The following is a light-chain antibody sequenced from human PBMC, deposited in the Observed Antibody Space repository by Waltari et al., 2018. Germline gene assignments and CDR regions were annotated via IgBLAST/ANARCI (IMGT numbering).Light chain of an antibody. CDR1: QSVSRY. V-gene: IGKV3-20*01. Sequence: EIVFTLSPGSLSLSPGETATLACRASQSVSRYLAWYQQKPGQAPRLLIYEASRRATGIPDRFSGSGSGTDFTLTISRLEPEDFAVYYCQKYGTLPATFGQGTKVEIK. CDR2: EAS. CDR3: QKYGTLPAT. J-gene: IGKJ1*01.